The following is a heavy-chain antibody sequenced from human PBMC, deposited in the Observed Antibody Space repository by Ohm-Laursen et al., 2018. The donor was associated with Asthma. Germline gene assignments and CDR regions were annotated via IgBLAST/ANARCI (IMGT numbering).Heavy chain of an antibody. CDR3: ATSKPADLGISFYDY. CDR2: ISRSSDYI. J-gene: IGHJ4*02. V-gene: IGHV3-21*01. Sequence: GSLRFSCSASGFSFSTYTLNWVRQAPGKGLEWVSSISRSSDYIHYADSVKGRFTISRDNAKNSLHLQMNSLRAEDTAVYYCATSKPADLGISFYDYWGQGTLVTVSS. CDR1: GFSFSTYT. D-gene: IGHD7-27*01.